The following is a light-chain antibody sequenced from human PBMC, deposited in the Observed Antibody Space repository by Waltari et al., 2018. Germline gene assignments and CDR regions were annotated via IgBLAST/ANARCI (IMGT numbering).Light chain of an antibody. CDR3: QHSYNTPRT. Sequence: DIQMTQSPSSLYASVGDTVSITCRASQSISTYLNWYQKKPGKAPELLIYGASKLQSGVPPRFSGSGSGAEFTLTINSLQPEDFATYYCQHSYNTPRTFGQGTKVEIK. CDR2: GAS. J-gene: IGKJ1*01. V-gene: IGKV1-39*01. CDR1: QSISTY.